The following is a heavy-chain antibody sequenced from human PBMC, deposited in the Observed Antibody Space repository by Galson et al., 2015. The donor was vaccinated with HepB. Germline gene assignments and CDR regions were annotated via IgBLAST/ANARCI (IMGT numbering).Heavy chain of an antibody. J-gene: IGHJ4*02. V-gene: IGHV5-51*03. CDR2: IYPGDSDT. CDR1: GYSFTSYW. Sequence: QSGAEVKKPGESLKISCKGSGYSFTSYWIGWVRQMPGKGLEWMGIIYPGDSDTRYSPSFQGQVTISADKSISTAYLQWSSLKASDTAMYYCARLRSIFDYGDYRADYFDYWGQGTLVTVSS. D-gene: IGHD4-17*01. CDR3: ARLRSIFDYGDYRADYFDY.